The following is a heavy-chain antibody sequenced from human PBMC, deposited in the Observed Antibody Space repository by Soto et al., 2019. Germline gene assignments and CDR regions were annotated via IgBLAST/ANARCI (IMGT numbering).Heavy chain of an antibody. CDR3: ARKATVTTCFDY. CDR1: GGSISSGGYY. J-gene: IGHJ4*02. CDR2: IYYSGTT. D-gene: IGHD4-17*01. V-gene: IGHV4-31*03. Sequence: QVQLQESCQGLVKPSQTLSLTCTVSGGSISSGGYYWSWIRQHPGKGLEWIGYIYYSGTTYDNPSLKSRVTISVDTSKNQFSLRLSSVTAADTAVYHCARKATVTTCFDYWGQGTLVTVSS.